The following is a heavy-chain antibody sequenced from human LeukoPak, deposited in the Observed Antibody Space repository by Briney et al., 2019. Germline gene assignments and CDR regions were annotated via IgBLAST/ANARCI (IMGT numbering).Heavy chain of an antibody. V-gene: IGHV3-23*01. Sequence: GGSLRLSCAASGFTFSSYWMHWVRQAPGKGLVWVSSISGSGGSTNYADSVKGRFTISRDNPKNTLYLQMNSLRAEDTAVYFCAKRGIVIRAVIIVGFHKEAYYFDYWGQGALVTVSS. J-gene: IGHJ4*02. CDR2: ISGSGGST. CDR1: GFTFSSYW. D-gene: IGHD3-10*01. CDR3: AKRGIVIRAVIIVGFHKEAYYFDY.